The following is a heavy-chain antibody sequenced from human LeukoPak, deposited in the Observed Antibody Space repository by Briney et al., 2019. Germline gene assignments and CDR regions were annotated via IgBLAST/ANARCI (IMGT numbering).Heavy chain of an antibody. CDR3: ARGGRTWFAP. Sequence: SETLSLTCTVSGASISSRPYYWSWIRQLPGKGPDWIGYIYYSGSSYYDPSLNSRLTISLDKSKNQFSLKLSSVTAADTAVYYCARGGRTWFAPWGQGTLVTVSS. CDR2: IYYSGSS. J-gene: IGHJ5*02. V-gene: IGHV4-31*03. CDR1: GASISSRPYY. D-gene: IGHD6-25*01.